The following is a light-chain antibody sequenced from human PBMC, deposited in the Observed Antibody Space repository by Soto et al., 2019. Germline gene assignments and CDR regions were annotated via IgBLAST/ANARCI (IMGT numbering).Light chain of an antibody. V-gene: IGKV3-20*01. J-gene: IGKJ3*01. CDR3: QQYGRSPFT. Sequence: EIVLTPSPGTLSLSPGERATLSCRASQSVSSSYLAWYQQRPGQAPRVVIYGASTRATGIPERFSGSGSGTDFTLTISRLEPEDFAVYYCQQYGRSPFTFGPGTKVDIK. CDR1: QSVSSSY. CDR2: GAS.